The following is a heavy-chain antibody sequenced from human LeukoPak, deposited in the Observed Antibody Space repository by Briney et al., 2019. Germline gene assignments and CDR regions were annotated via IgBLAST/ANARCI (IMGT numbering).Heavy chain of an antibody. Sequence: GGSLRLSCSASGFTFSSYAMHWVRQAPGKALEYVSDISSNGGSTYYADSVKGRFTISRDNSKNTLYLQMSSLRADDTAIYYCAKVLGHDSNGNYWYGMDVWGQGTTVTVSS. CDR1: GFTFSSYA. J-gene: IGHJ6*02. D-gene: IGHD3-22*01. CDR2: ISSNGGST. CDR3: AKVLGHDSNGNYWYGMDV. V-gene: IGHV3-64D*06.